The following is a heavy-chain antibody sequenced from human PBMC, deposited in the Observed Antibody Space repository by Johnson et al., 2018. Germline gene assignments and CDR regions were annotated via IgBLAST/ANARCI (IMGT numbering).Heavy chain of an antibody. CDR2: INPSGGST. D-gene: IGHD3-22*01. CDR3: ARGFDSSAYYYGGGAFDM. CDR1: GYTFTSYY. J-gene: IGHJ3*02. V-gene: IGHV1-46*01. Sequence: QVQLVQSGAEVKKPGASVKVSCKASGYTFTSYYMHWVRQAPGQGLEWMGIINPSGGSTSYPQKFQGRVTMTRDTSTGTVYMGLGSLRSEDTAVYFCARGFDSSAYYYGGGAFDMWGQGTMVTVSS.